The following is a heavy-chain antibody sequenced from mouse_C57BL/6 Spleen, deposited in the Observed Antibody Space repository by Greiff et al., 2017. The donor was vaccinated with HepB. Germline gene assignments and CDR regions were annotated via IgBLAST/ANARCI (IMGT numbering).Heavy chain of an antibody. J-gene: IGHJ2*01. CDR1: GYTFTSYW. Sequence: QVQLQQPGAELVKPGASVKLSCKASGYTFTSYWMQWVKQRPGQGLEWIGEIDPSDSYTNYNQKFKGKATLTVDTSSSTAYMQLSRLTSEDSAVYYCARSRGYWGQGTTLTVSS. V-gene: IGHV1-50*01. CDR3: ARSRGY. CDR2: IDPSDSYT.